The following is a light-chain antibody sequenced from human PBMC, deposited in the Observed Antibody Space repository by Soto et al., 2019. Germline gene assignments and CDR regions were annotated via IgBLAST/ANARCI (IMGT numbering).Light chain of an antibody. Sequence: EIVMTQSPATLSVSPGERATLSCRADRSVSDTLLTWFQQKPGQAPRLLIFGTSNRAPGIPDRFSGSGSGTDFTLTISRLEPDDFAVYYCQHYGDSSWTFGQGTKVDIK. CDR1: RSVSDTL. J-gene: IGKJ1*01. V-gene: IGKV3-20*01. CDR3: QHYGDSSWT. CDR2: GTS.